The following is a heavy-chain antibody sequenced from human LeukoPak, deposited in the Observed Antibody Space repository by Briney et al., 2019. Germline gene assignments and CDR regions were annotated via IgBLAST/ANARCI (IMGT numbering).Heavy chain of an antibody. CDR2: IYYSGST. Sequence: SETLSLTCTVSGVSISSYYWSWIRQPPGKGLEWLGDIYYSGSTNYNPSLKSRVTISVDTSKNQFSLKLSSVTAADTAVYYCARVYYYDSSGSDDAFDIWGQGTMVTVSS. J-gene: IGHJ3*02. D-gene: IGHD3-22*01. CDR3: ARVYYYDSSGSDDAFDI. V-gene: IGHV4-59*01. CDR1: GVSISSYY.